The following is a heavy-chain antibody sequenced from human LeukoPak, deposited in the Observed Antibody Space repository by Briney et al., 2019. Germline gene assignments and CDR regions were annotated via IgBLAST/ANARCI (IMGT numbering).Heavy chain of an antibody. Sequence: SETLSLTCSVSGYSISSGYHWGWIRQPPGKGLEWIGNIYHTGSSFYYPSLKSRVTISVDTSRNQFSLRLTSVTAADTAVYYCARYGSGSSQAFDIWGQGTMVTVSS. CDR3: ARYGSGSSQAFDI. V-gene: IGHV4-38-2*02. CDR2: IYHTGSS. D-gene: IGHD3-10*01. J-gene: IGHJ3*02. CDR1: GYSISSGYH.